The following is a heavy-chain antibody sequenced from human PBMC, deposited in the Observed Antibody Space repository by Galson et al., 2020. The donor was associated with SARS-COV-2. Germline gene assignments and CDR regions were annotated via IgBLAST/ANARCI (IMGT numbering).Heavy chain of an antibody. J-gene: IGHJ3*01. CDR2: ISGNGNTV. D-gene: IGHD3-22*01. V-gene: IGHV3-23*01. CDR1: GFTFDNYP. CDR3: AKAHISLKVVITQNAFDV. Sequence: GGSLRLSCAASGFTFDNYPISWVRQAPGKGLEWVSSISGNGNTVFHADSVKGRFSISRDNSRSLVYLYMDSLRSEDTAIYYCAKAHISLKVVITQNAFDVWGQGTLVTVST.